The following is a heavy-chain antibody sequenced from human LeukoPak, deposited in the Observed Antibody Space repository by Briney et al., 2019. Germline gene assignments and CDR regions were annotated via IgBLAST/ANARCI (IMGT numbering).Heavy chain of an antibody. V-gene: IGHV3-23*01. CDR1: GFTFSSYP. Sequence: GGPLRLSCAASGFTFSSYPMTWVRQAPGKGPEWVSFISDSGGITYYADSVKGRFTISRDNSKNTLYLQMNGLRAEDTAVYYCAKNTQYSGYYDCWGQGTLVAVSS. CDR3: AKNTQYSGYYDC. CDR2: ISDSGGIT. J-gene: IGHJ4*02. D-gene: IGHD6-6*01.